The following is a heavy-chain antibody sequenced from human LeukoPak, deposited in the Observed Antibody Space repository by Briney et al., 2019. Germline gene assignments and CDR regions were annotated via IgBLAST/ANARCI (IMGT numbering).Heavy chain of an antibody. V-gene: IGHV3-33*01. D-gene: IGHD5-24*01. CDR3: AREGPDVYFDY. J-gene: IGHJ4*02. CDR1: GFTFSSYG. Sequence: GGSLRLSCAASGFTFSSYGMHWVRQAPGKGLEWVAVIWYDGSNKYYADSVKGRFTISRDNSKNTLYLQMNSLRAEDTAVYYCAREGPDVYFDYWGQGTLVTVSS. CDR2: IWYDGSNK.